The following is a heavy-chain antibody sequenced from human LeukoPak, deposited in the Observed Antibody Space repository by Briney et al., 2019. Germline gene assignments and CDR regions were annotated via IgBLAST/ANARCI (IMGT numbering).Heavy chain of an antibody. D-gene: IGHD3-22*01. CDR2: ISSSGSTI. J-gene: IGHJ4*02. Sequence: PGGSLRLSCADSGFTFSSYEMNWVRQAPGKGLEWVSYISSSGSTIYYADSVKGRFTISRDNAKNSLYLQMNSLRAEDTAVYYCASLYQYYYDSSGYSDYWGQGTLVTVSS. V-gene: IGHV3-48*03. CDR1: GFTFSSYE. CDR3: ASLYQYYYDSSGYSDY.